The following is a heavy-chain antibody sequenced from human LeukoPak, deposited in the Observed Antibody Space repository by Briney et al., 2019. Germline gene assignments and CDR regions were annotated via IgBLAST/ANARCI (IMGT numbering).Heavy chain of an antibody. D-gene: IGHD5-12*01. V-gene: IGHV4-31*03. CDR1: GVSISSGGYY. Sequence: SQTLSLTCTVSGVSISSGGYYWSWIPQHPGKGLEWIGYIYYSGITYYNPSLKSRITISVVTSKNQFSLKLSSLTAADTAVYYCATNSGYDPRWEYWGEGTLVTVSS. J-gene: IGHJ4*02. CDR2: IYYSGIT. CDR3: ATNSGYDPRWEY.